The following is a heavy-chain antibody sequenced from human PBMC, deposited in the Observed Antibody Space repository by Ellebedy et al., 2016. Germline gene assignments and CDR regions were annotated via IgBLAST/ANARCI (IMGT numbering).Heavy chain of an antibody. CDR2: ISGGGGST. CDR1: GFTFSSYS. J-gene: IGHJ4*02. V-gene: IGHV3-23*01. CDR3: AKTRYFGSGSYSLDY. Sequence: GGSLRLSCAASGFTFSSYSMNWVRQAPGKGLEWVSTISGGGGSTYYADSGKGRFTISRDNSKNTLYLQMNSLRAEDTAVYYCAKTRYFGSGSYSLDYWGQGTLVTVSS. D-gene: IGHD3-10*01.